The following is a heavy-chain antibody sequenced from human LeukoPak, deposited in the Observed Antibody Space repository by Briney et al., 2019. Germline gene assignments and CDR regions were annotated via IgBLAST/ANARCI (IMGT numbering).Heavy chain of an antibody. CDR1: GGSFSVYY. J-gene: IGHJ4*02. Sequence: PSETLSLTCAVYGGSFSVYYWSWIRQPPGKGLEWIGEINHSGSTNYNPSLKSRVTISVDTSKNQFSLKLSSVTAADTAVYYCARWEGGSYHDFHYWGQGTLDTVSS. V-gene: IGHV4-34*01. CDR2: INHSGST. D-gene: IGHD1-26*01. CDR3: ARWEGGSYHDFHY.